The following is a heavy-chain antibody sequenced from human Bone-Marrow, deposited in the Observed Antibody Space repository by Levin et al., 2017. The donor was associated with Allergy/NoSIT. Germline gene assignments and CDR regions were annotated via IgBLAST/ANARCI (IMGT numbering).Heavy chain of an antibody. CDR1: GGTFSSYA. CDR3: ARSGVDIVVVPAGWYFDL. J-gene: IGHJ2*01. CDR2: IIPIFGTA. D-gene: IGHD2-2*03. Sequence: SVKVSCKASGGTFSSYAISWVRQAPGQGLEWMGGIIPIFGTANYAQKFQGRVTITADESTSTAYMELSSLRSEDTAVYYCARSGVDIVVVPAGWYFDLWGRGTLVTVSS. V-gene: IGHV1-69*13.